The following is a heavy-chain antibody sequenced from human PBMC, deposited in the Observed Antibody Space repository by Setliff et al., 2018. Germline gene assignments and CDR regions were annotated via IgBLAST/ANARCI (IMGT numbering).Heavy chain of an antibody. CDR2: ISGYNGNT. D-gene: IGHD5-12*01. J-gene: IGHJ1*01. CDR1: GYTFTNFG. Sequence: ASVKVSCKTSGYTFTNFGISWVRQAPGQGLEWMGWISGYNGNTNYAQKFQSRVTMTTDTSTSTAYMELSSLRFDDTAVYYCARGNPAERYEYWGQGTLVTVSS. V-gene: IGHV1-18*01. CDR3: ARGNPAERYEY.